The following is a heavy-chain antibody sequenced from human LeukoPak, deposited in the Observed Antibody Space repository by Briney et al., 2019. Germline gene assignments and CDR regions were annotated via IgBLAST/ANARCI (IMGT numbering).Heavy chain of an antibody. CDR3: AEKGPRWYYYGSGSWFDY. D-gene: IGHD3-10*01. CDR1: GFTFSDYG. J-gene: IGHJ4*02. Sequence: GGSLRLSCAASGFTFSDYGMHWVRQAPGKGLEWVAFIRYDGSNEYYADSVKGRFTISRDNSKNTLYLQMNSLRAEDTAVYYCAEKGPRWYYYGSGSWFDYWGQGTLVTVSS. V-gene: IGHV3-30*02. CDR2: IRYDGSNE.